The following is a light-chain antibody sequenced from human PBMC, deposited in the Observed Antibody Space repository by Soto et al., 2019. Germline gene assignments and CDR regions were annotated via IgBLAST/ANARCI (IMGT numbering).Light chain of an antibody. Sequence: TPAPPRLSFSPGERSSLSCSASQSVIAYLVWNPQKPGQAPRRLIYDAASRATVIPARFSGSGSGTVFTLTISSREHEDDAVYKCHHRTNWSPGTFGQGTRLDI. CDR2: DAA. CDR1: QSVIAY. CDR3: HHRTNWSPGT. J-gene: IGKJ5*01. V-gene: IGKV3-11*01.